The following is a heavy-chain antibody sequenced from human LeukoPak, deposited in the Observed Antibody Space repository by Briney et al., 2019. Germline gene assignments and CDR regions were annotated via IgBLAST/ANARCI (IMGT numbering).Heavy chain of an antibody. CDR3: AKDTSIGRYCTNGVCSPFDY. CDR1: GFTFSSSA. V-gene: IGHV3-23*01. J-gene: IGHJ4*02. D-gene: IGHD2-8*01. CDR2: ISDTGATT. Sequence: GGSLRLSCAGSGFTFSSSAMSWGRQAPGKGLEWVSAISDTGATTYAADSVKGRFTISRANSRSTLYLQMNSLRAEDTALYYCAKDTSIGRYCTNGVCSPFDYWGQGTLVTVSS.